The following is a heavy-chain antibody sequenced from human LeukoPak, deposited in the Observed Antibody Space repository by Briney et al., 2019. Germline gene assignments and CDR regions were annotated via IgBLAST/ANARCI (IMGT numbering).Heavy chain of an antibody. CDR3: ARGGLRHFDF. Sequence: SETLSLTCTVSGGXISSHYCSWVRQPPGKGLEWIGYIFYTGSTDYNPSLKSRVTMSVDTSKNQFSLNLSSVTAADTAIFYCARGGLRHFDFWGQGALVTVSS. V-gene: IGHV4-59*11. CDR1: GGXISSHY. CDR2: IFYTGST. J-gene: IGHJ4*02. D-gene: IGHD4-17*01.